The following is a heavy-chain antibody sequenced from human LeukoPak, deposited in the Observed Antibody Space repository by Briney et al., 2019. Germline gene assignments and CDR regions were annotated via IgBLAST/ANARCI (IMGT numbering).Heavy chain of an antibody. V-gene: IGHV3-23*01. CDR2: ISVSGNT. Sequence: GGSLRLSCAASGFTLSSYAMSWVRQAPGKGLEWVSAISVSGNTYHADSVKGRFTISSDSSKNTLYLQMNRLRAEDAAVYYCAKAPVTTCSGAYCYPFDYWGQGTLVTVSS. D-gene: IGHD2-21*01. J-gene: IGHJ4*02. CDR1: GFTLSSYA. CDR3: AKAPVTTCSGAYCYPFDY.